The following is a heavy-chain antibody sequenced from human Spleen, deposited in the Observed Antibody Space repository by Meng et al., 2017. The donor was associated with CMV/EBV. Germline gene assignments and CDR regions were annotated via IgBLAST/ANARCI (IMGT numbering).Heavy chain of an antibody. D-gene: IGHD2-2*01. CDR1: GGSISSTNW. V-gene: IGHV4-4*02. Sequence: VSGGSISSTNWWSWVRQPPGKGLEWIGEIYHSGSTNYNPSLKSRVTISVDNSKNQFSLKLRSVTVADTAVYYCARGSTDLENWFDPWGQGTLVTVSS. J-gene: IGHJ5*02. CDR3: ARGSTDLENWFDP. CDR2: IYHSGST.